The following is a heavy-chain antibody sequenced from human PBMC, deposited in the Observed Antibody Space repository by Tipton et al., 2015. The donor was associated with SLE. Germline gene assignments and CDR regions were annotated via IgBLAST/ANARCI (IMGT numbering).Heavy chain of an antibody. J-gene: IGHJ1*01. CDR3: ARHHRLVAAGTGHFHH. CDR2: IYYSGST. V-gene: IGHV4-39*07. Sequence: LRLSCTVSGGSISSSNHYWGWIRQPPGKGLEWIGSIYYSGSTYYNPSLKSRVTILVDTSKNQFSLQLTSVTAADTAAYFCARHHRLVAAGTGHFHHWGQGTLVTVSS. D-gene: IGHD2-15*01. CDR1: GGSISSSNHY.